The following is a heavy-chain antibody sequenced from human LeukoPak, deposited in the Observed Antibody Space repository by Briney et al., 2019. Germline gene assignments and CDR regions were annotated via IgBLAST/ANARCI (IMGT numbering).Heavy chain of an antibody. CDR2: ISSDGSVR. J-gene: IGHJ4*02. Sequence: PGESLRLSCAASGFTFSGYWMHWVRQAPGKGLVWVSRISSDGSVREYADSVKGRFIISRDNAKNTVYLQMNSLRVEDTAIYYCSRDQDFWGQGTLVTVSS. CDR3: SRDQDF. D-gene: IGHD3-3*01. CDR1: GFTFSGYW. V-gene: IGHV3-74*01.